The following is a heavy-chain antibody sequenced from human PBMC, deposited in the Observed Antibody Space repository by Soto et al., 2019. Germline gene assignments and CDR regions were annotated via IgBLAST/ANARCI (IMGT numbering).Heavy chain of an antibody. Sequence: GASVKVSCKASGGTFSSYAISWVRQAPGQGLEWMGGIIPIFGTANYAQKFQGRVTITADESTSTAYMELSSLRSEDTAVYYCARVRITIFGVVSDWFDPWGQGTLVTVSS. D-gene: IGHD3-3*01. CDR3: ARVRITIFGVVSDWFDP. J-gene: IGHJ5*02. CDR2: IIPIFGTA. CDR1: GGTFSSYA. V-gene: IGHV1-69*13.